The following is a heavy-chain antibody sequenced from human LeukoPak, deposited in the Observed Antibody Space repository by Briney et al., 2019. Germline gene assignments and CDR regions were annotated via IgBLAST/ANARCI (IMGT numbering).Heavy chain of an antibody. CDR1: GFTFSSYA. CDR2: ISYDGSNK. V-gene: IGHV3-30*04. J-gene: IGHJ6*03. Sequence: GRSLRLSCAASGFTFSSYAMHWVRQAPGKGLEWVAVISYDGSNKYYADSVKGRFTISRDNSKDTLYLQMNSLRAEDTAVYYCAISKNLLYYYYMDVWGKGTTVTVSS. CDR3: AISKNLLYYYYMDV.